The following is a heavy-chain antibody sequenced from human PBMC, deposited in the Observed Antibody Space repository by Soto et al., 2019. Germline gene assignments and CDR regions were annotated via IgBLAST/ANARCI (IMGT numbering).Heavy chain of an antibody. V-gene: IGHV4-30-4*01. Sequence: PSETLSLTCSVSGGSISSGNYYWSWIRQPPGKGLEWIGYTYHSGSAYYNPSLKSRATISLDTSKNQFSLKLSSVTATDTAVYYCARASSANWFDPWGQGTLVTVSS. CDR2: TYHSGSA. CDR3: ARASSANWFDP. J-gene: IGHJ5*02. CDR1: GGSISSGNYY.